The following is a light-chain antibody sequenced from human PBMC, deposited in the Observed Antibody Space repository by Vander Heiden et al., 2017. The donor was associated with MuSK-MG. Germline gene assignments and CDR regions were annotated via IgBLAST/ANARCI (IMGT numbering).Light chain of an antibody. V-gene: IGKV1-27*01. Sequence: DIHMTQSPSSLTASVGGRVTISCRASQGIANSLAWYQQSPGKVPNLLIFGASTLQSGVPSRFGGSGSGTVFTLTISNLQPEDVATYYCQQYNIAPLTFGGGTKVEIK. J-gene: IGKJ4*01. CDR3: QQYNIAPLT. CDR2: GAS. CDR1: QGIANS.